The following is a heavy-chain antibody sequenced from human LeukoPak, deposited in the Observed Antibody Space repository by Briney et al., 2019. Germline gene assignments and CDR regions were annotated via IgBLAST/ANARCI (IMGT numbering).Heavy chain of an antibody. CDR1: GYTFTSHA. Sequence: ASVKVSCKASGYTFTSHAVNWVRQAPGQGLEWMGWINTNTGNPTYAQGFTGRFVFSLDTSVSTAYLQISSLKAEDTAVYYCARDSWARYYYDSSDYWGQGTLVTVSS. CDR2: INTNTGNP. D-gene: IGHD3-22*01. V-gene: IGHV7-4-1*02. J-gene: IGHJ4*02. CDR3: ARDSWARYYYDSSDY.